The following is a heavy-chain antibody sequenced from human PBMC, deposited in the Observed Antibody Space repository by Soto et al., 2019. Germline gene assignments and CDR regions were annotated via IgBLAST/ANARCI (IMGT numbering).Heavy chain of an antibody. CDR3: ARLRLRLDAFDI. D-gene: IGHD2-21*02. V-gene: IGHV1-2*02. CDR2: INPNSGGT. J-gene: IGHJ3*02. Sequence: AALQVPCKASGYTFTRYHMHWVRQAPGQGPEWMGWINPNSGGTNYAQKFRGRVTMTRDTSISTAYMELSRLTSDDTAIYFCARLRLRLDAFDIWGQGTVVTVSS. CDR1: GYTFTRYH.